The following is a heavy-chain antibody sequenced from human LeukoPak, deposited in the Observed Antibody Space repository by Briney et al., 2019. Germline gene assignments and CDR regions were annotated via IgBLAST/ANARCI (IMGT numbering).Heavy chain of an antibody. J-gene: IGHJ4*02. V-gene: IGHV3-11*01. CDR1: GFTFSDYY. CDR3: AKGHTFTAS. D-gene: IGHD2/OR15-2a*01. CDR2: ISSSGTTI. Sequence: PGGSLRLSCAASGFTFSDYYISWIRQAPGKGLEWVSYISSSGTTINYADSVKDRFTISRYNAKNSLYLQMNSLRAEDTAVYYCAKGHTFTASWGQGTLVTVSS.